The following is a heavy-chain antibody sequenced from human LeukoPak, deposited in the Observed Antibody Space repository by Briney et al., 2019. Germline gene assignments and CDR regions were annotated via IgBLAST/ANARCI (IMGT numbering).Heavy chain of an antibody. V-gene: IGHV4-39*01. CDR2: IYYSVST. D-gene: IGHD3-10*01. CDR3: ARNRYYYGSGNYGVPNWFDP. J-gene: IGHJ5*02. Sequence: SETLSLTCTVSGGSISSNSYYWGWIRQPPGKGLKWIGSIYYSVSTYYNPSLKSRVTISVDTSKNQFSLKLNSMTAADTAVYYCARNRYYYGSGNYGVPNWFDPWGQGTLVTVSS. CDR1: GGSISSNSYY.